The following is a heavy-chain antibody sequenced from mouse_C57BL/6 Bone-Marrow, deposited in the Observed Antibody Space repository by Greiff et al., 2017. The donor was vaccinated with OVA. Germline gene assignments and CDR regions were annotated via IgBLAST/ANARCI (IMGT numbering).Heavy chain of an antibody. J-gene: IGHJ4*01. Sequence: QVQLKQSGAELVRPGASVTLSCKASGYTFTDYEMHWVKQTPVHGLEWIGAIDPETGGTAYNQKFKGKAILTADKSSSTAYMELRSLTSEDSAVYYCTREVTTAMDYWGQGTSVTVSS. CDR2: IDPETGGT. CDR3: TREVTTAMDY. D-gene: IGHD2-2*01. V-gene: IGHV1-15*01. CDR1: GYTFTDYE.